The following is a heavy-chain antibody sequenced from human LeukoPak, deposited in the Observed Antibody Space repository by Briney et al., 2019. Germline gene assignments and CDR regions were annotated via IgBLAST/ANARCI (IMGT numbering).Heavy chain of an antibody. CDR1: GYTFTSYY. CDR2: INPSGGST. J-gene: IGHJ1*01. V-gene: IGHV1-46*01. CDR3: ARGVRVAGTAPAAEYFQH. Sequence: GASVKVSCKASGYTFTSYYMHWVRQAPGQGLEWMGIINPSGGSTSYAQKFQGRVTMTRDTSTSTVYMELSSLRSEDTAVYYCARGVRVAGTAPAAEYFQHWGQGTLVTVSS. D-gene: IGHD6-19*01.